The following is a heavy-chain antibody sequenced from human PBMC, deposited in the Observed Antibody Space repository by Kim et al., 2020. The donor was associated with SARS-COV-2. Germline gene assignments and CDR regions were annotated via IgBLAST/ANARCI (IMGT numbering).Heavy chain of an antibody. J-gene: IGHJ4*02. V-gene: IGHV3-20*01. D-gene: IGHD4-17*01. Sequence: YADSVTGRFTISRDNAKNALYLQMNSLRAEDTALYHCARGDYGDYRMFDYWGQGTLVTVSS. CDR3: ARGDYGDYRMFDY.